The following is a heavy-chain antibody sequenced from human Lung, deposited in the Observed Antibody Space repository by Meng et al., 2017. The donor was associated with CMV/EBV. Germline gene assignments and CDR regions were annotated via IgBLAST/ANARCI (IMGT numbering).Heavy chain of an antibody. CDR3: ARATLEYCSSTSCYPFDY. Sequence: GGSLRLXCAASGFTFSSYAMTWVRQAPGKGLEWVSVISGGGGSTYYADSVKGRFTISRDNSKNTLYLQVNSLRAEDTAVYYCARATLEYCSSTSCYPFDYWGQGTLVXVSS. CDR2: ISGGGGST. V-gene: IGHV3-23*01. CDR1: GFTFSSYA. D-gene: IGHD2-2*01. J-gene: IGHJ4*02.